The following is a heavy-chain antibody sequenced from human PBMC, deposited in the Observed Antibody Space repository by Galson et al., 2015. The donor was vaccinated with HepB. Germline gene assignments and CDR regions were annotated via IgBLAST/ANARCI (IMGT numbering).Heavy chain of an antibody. CDR1: GGSISSSSYY. J-gene: IGHJ5*02. V-gene: IGHV4-39*01. Sequence: SETLSLTCTVSGGSISSSSYYWGWIRQPPGKGLEWIGSIYYSGSTYYNPSLKSRVTISVDTSKNQFSLKLSSVTAADTAVYYCARHPGEPGYCSSTSCFDPWGQGTLVTVSS. CDR2: IYYSGST. D-gene: IGHD2-2*01. CDR3: ARHPGEPGYCSSTSCFDP.